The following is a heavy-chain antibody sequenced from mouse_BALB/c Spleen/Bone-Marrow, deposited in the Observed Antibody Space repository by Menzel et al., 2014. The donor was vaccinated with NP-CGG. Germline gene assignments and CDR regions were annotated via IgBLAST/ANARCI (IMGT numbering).Heavy chain of an antibody. CDR3: AFYYYSSSLFAH. J-gene: IGHJ3*01. V-gene: IGHV14-3*02. CDR2: IDPANGNT. Sequence: EVKLMESGAELVKPGASVRFSCTASGFNIKDTYMHWVKQRPEQGLEWIGRIDPANGNTKYDPKFQGKATITADTSSNTAYLQLSSLTSEDTAVYYCAFYYYSSSLFAHWGQGTLVTVSA. D-gene: IGHD1-1*01. CDR1: GFNIKDTY.